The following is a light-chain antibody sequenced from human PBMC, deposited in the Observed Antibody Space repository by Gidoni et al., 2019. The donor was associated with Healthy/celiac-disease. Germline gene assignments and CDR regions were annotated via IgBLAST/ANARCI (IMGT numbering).Light chain of an antibody. CDR1: QSVLYSSNNKYY. J-gene: IGKJ3*01. V-gene: IGKV4-1*01. Sequence: DIVMTQSPDSLAVSLGERATINCKSSQSVLYSSNNKYYLAWYQQKPGQPPKLLIYWASTRESGVPDRFSGSGSGTDFTLTISSLQAEDVAVYYCQQYYSTPWTFGPGTKVDIK. CDR3: QQYYSTPWT. CDR2: WAS.